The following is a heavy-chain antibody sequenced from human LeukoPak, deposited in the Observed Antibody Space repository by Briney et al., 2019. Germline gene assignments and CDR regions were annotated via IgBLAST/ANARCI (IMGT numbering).Heavy chain of an antibody. D-gene: IGHD6-19*01. CDR2: ISGGSSFI. Sequence: GGSLRLSCAASGFSFSSFSMKWVRQAPGRGLEGVSYISGGSSFIYYVDSVKGRFTISRDNAKNSLYLQMNSLRAEDTAVYYCARDLGYSSGPNYWGQGTRVTVSS. CDR3: ARDLGYSSGPNY. CDR1: GFSFSSFS. V-gene: IGHV3-21*01. J-gene: IGHJ4*02.